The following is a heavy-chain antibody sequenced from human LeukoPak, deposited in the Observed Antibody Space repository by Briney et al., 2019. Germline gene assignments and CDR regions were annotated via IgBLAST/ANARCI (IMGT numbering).Heavy chain of an antibody. V-gene: IGHV1-18*01. Sequence: ASVKVSCKASGYTFTSYGISWVRQAPGQGLEWMGWISAYNGNTNYAQKLQGRVTMTTDTSTSTAYMELRSLRSDDTAVYYCARDYHPYYYDSSGYSRHYFDYWGQGTLVTVSS. D-gene: IGHD3-22*01. CDR2: ISAYNGNT. CDR3: ARDYHPYYYDSSGYSRHYFDY. CDR1: GYTFTSYG. J-gene: IGHJ4*02.